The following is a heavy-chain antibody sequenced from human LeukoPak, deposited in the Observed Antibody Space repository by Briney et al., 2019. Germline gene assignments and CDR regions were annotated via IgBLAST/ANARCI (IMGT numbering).Heavy chain of an antibody. CDR1: GYTFTGYY. D-gene: IGHD1-26*01. CDR3: ARVPPPVVIVGAKDYYYYGMDV. CDR2: IIPIFGTA. V-gene: IGHV1-69*13. Sequence: SVKVSCKASGYTFTGYYMHWVRQAPGQGLEWMGGIIPIFGTANYAQKFQGRVTITADESTSTAYMELSSLRSEDTAVYYCARVPPPVVIVGAKDYYYYGMDVWGQGTTVTVSS. J-gene: IGHJ6*02.